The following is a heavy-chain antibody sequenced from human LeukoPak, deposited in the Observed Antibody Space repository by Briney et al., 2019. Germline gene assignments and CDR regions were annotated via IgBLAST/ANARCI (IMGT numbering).Heavy chain of an antibody. CDR3: AKDPDSGYSYGHGLDY. CDR1: GFTFSSYG. V-gene: IGHV3-30*02. Sequence: GGSLRLSCAASGFTFSSYGMHWVRQAPGKGLEWVAFIRYDESKKYYVDSVKGRFTISRDNSKNTLYLQMNSLRAEDTAVYYCAKDPDSGYSYGHGLDYWGQGTLATVSS. D-gene: IGHD5-18*01. J-gene: IGHJ4*02. CDR2: IRYDESKK.